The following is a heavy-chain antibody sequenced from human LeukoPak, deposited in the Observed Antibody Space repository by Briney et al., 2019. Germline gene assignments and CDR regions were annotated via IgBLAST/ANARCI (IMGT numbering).Heavy chain of an antibody. D-gene: IGHD4-17*01. V-gene: IGHV3-15*07. CDR2: VKSKSDGGTA. Sequence: GGSLRLSCAASGFSFSNTWMNWVRLAPGKGLEWVGRVKSKSDGGTAEYAAPVKGRFTISRDDSKNTLYVQMSSLKIEDTALYYCTPGGKDYVHWGQGTLVTVSS. CDR1: GFSFSNTW. J-gene: IGHJ4*02. CDR3: TPGGKDYVH.